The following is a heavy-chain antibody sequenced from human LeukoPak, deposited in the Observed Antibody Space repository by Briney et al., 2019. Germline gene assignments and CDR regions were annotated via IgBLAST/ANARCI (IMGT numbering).Heavy chain of an antibody. CDR3: AKAHAYVWGSGPLDY. D-gene: IGHD3-16*01. V-gene: IGHV3-23*01. Sequence: GGTLRLSCAASGFTFSRYGMSWVRQAPGKGLEWVSAISGSGDSTYYADSVRGRFTISRDNSKKTLYLQMNSLRAEDTAVYYCAKAHAYVWGSGPLDYWGQGTLVTVSS. CDR1: GFTFSRYG. J-gene: IGHJ4*02. CDR2: ISGSGDST.